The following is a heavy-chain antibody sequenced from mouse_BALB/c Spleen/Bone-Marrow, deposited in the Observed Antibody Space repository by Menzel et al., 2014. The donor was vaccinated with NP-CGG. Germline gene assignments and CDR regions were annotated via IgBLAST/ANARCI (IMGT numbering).Heavy chain of an antibody. CDR3: ARHAYYDQTEVSFVY. D-gene: IGHD2-4*01. J-gene: IGHJ3*01. CDR2: ISGGGSXT. CDR1: GFTFNSYG. V-gene: IGHV5-9-2*01. Sequence: DVKLVESGGGLVKSGGSLKLSCAASGFTFNSYGMSWVRQTPEKRLEWVATISGGGSXTFYPDSVKGRFTISRDNAKNNLYLQLSSLRSEDTALYYCARHAYYDQTEVSFVYWGQGTLVTVSA.